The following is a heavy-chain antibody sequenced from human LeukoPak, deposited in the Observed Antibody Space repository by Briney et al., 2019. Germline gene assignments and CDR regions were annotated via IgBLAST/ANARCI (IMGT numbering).Heavy chain of an antibody. CDR2: IYYSGST. V-gene: IGHV4-59*01. CDR1: GGSISSYY. CDR3: AREVGATNDFDI. J-gene: IGHJ3*02. Sequence: PSETLSLTCTVSGGSISSYYWSWIRQPPGKGLEWIGYIYYSGSTNYNPSLKSRVTISVDTSKTQFSLKLSSVTAADTAVYYCAREVGATNDFDIWGQGTMVTVSS. D-gene: IGHD1-26*01.